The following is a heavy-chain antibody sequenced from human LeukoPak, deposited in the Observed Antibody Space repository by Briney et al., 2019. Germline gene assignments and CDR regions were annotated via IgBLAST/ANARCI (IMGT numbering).Heavy chain of an antibody. CDR3: ATEYCSSTSCYVYFDY. CDR1: GYTFTDYY. Sequence: GATVKISCKASGYTFTDYYMRWVQQAPGKGLEWMGRVDPEDGETIYAEKFQGRVTITADTSTDTAYMELSSLRSEDTAVYYCATEYCSSTSCYVYFDYWGQGTLVTVSS. V-gene: IGHV1-69-2*01. CDR2: VDPEDGET. J-gene: IGHJ4*02. D-gene: IGHD2-2*01.